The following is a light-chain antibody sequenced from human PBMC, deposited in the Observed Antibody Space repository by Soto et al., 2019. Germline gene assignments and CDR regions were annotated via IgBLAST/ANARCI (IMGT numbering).Light chain of an antibody. Sequence: DIPMTQSPSTLSASVGDRVTITCRASQSISGWLAWYQQKPGKAPKLLIYDASSLESGVPSRFSGSGSGTEFTLTISSLQPDDFATYYCQQYNSYSPWTFGQGTKVDI. J-gene: IGKJ1*01. V-gene: IGKV1-5*01. CDR2: DAS. CDR3: QQYNSYSPWT. CDR1: QSISGW.